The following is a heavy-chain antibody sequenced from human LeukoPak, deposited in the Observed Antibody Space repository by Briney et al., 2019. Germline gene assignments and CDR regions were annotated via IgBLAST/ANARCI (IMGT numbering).Heavy chain of an antibody. CDR3: ARDLGIPAALAWFDP. J-gene: IGHJ5*02. CDR2: IYYSGST. Sequence: PSETLSLTCTVSGGSISGYYWSWIRQPPGKGLEWIGYIYYSGSTNYNPSLKSRVTISVDTSKNQFSLKLSSVTAADTAVYYCARDLGIPAALAWFDPWGQGTLVTVSS. D-gene: IGHD2-2*01. CDR1: GGSISGYY. V-gene: IGHV4-59*01.